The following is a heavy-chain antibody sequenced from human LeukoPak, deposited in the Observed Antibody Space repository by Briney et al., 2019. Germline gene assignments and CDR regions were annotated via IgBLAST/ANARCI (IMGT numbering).Heavy chain of an antibody. V-gene: IGHV4-59*12. Sequence: SSETLSLTCTVSGGSISSYYWSWIRQPPGKGLEWIGYIYYSGSTNYNPSLKSRVTISVDTSKNQFSLKLSSVTAADTAVYYCARDLKQQTYNWFDPWGQGTLVTVSS. J-gene: IGHJ5*02. CDR1: GGSISSYY. CDR2: IYYSGST. D-gene: IGHD6-13*01. CDR3: ARDLKQQTYNWFDP.